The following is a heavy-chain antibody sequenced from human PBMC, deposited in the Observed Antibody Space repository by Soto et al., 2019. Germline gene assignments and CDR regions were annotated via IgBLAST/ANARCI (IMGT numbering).Heavy chain of an antibody. Sequence: GGSLRLSCAASGFTFSSYAMSWVRQAPGKGLEWVSAISGSGGSTYYADSVKGRFTISRDNSKNTLYLQMNSLRAEDTAVYYCAKDAVRGINYYYYYMDVWGKGTTVTVSS. CDR2: ISGSGGST. D-gene: IGHD4-17*01. J-gene: IGHJ6*03. CDR1: GFTFSSYA. CDR3: AKDAVRGINYYYYYMDV. V-gene: IGHV3-23*01.